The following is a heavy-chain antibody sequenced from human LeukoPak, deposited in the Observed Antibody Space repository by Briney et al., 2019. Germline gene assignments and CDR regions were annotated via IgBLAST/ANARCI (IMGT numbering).Heavy chain of an antibody. V-gene: IGHV4-39*02. Sequence: SETLSLTCTVSGGSISSISNYWGWIRQPPGKGLEWIGSNYYSGTTDYNPSLKSRVTIPVDTSMNHFSLKLSSVTAADTAVYYCARASGDQRYYYYYLDVWGKGTTVTVSS. CDR3: ARASGDQRYYYYYLDV. D-gene: IGHD2-2*01. J-gene: IGHJ6*03. CDR2: NYYSGTT. CDR1: GGSISSISNY.